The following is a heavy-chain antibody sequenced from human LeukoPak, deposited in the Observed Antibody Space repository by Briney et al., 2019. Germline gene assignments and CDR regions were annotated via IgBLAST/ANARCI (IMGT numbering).Heavy chain of an antibody. CDR3: ARARRIVGATNWYFDL. V-gene: IGHV3-30-3*01. J-gene: IGHJ2*01. Sequence: PGGSLRLSCAASGFTFSSYAMHWVRQAPGKGLEWVAVISYDGSNKYYADSVKGRFTISRDNSKNTLYLQMNSLRAEDTAVYYCARARRIVGATNWYFDLWGRGTLVTVSS. CDR1: GFTFSSYA. D-gene: IGHD1-26*01. CDR2: ISYDGSNK.